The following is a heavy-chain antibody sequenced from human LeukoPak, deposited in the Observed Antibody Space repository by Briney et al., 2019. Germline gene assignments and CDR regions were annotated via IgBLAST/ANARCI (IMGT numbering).Heavy chain of an antibody. J-gene: IGHJ4*02. V-gene: IGHV4-59*01. CDR3: ARDSWRYCSSTSCENV. D-gene: IGHD2-2*01. CDR1: GGSISSYY. Sequence: SQTLSLTCTVSGGSISSYYWGWIRQPPGKGLEWIGYIYYSGSTNYNPSLKSRVTISVDTSKNQFSLKLSSVTAADTAVYYCARDSWRYCSSTSCENVWGQGTLVTVSS. CDR2: IYYSGST.